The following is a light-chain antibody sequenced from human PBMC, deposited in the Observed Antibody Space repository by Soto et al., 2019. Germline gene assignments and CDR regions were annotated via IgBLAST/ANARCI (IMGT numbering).Light chain of an antibody. CDR2: KAS. Sequence: DVHMTQSPSTLSASVGDRVTITCRASQSITDWLAWYRQRPGKAPKLLIYKASRLPSGVPSRFSGSGSGTEFTLTISSLQPDDFATFYCQHYYSYPWTFGQGTKVEIK. CDR1: QSITDW. CDR3: QHYYSYPWT. J-gene: IGKJ1*01. V-gene: IGKV1-5*03.